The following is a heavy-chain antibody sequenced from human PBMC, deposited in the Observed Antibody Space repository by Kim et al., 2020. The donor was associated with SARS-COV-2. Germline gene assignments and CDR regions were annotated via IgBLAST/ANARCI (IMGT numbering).Heavy chain of an antibody. Sequence: GGSLRLSCAASGFTFSSYAMSWVRQAPGKGLEWVSAISGSGGSTYYADSVKGRFTISRDNSKNTLYLQMNSLRAEDTAVYYCAKGRGDIVVVPAASPDYWGQGTLVTVSS. CDR3: AKGRGDIVVVPAASPDY. D-gene: IGHD2-2*01. V-gene: IGHV3-23*01. CDR2: ISGSGGST. J-gene: IGHJ4*02. CDR1: GFTFSSYA.